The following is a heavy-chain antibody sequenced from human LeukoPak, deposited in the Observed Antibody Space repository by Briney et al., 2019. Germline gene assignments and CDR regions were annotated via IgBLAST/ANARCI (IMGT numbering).Heavy chain of an antibody. CDR3: AKKGDYGYYFDY. CDR1: GFTFSSYA. J-gene: IGHJ4*02. Sequence: GGSLRLSCAASGFTFSSYAMTWVRQAPGEGLEWVSAISPSGGDTYYADSVKGRFTISRDNSKNTLYLQMNSLRAEDTAVYYCAKKGDYGYYFDYWGQGTLVTVSS. V-gene: IGHV3-23*01. CDR2: ISPSGGDT. D-gene: IGHD3-16*01.